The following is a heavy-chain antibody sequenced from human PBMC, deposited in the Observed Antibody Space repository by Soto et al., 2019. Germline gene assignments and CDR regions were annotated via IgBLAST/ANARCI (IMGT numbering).Heavy chain of an antibody. Sequence: SEPLSLTCTVFSGSTSPHYWSWIRQSPGKGLEWIAYIYFTGSTNYNPSLKSRVTISIDTSKNQFSLKLTSVTAADTAVYYCARGGSWFDPWGQGTLVTSPQ. V-gene: IGHV4-59*11. J-gene: IGHJ5*02. CDR2: IYFTGST. CDR3: ARGGSWFDP. CDR1: SGSTSPHY.